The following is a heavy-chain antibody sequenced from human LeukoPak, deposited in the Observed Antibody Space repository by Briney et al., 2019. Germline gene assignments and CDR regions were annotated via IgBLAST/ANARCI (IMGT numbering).Heavy chain of an antibody. Sequence: GESLKISCKGSGYSFTSYWIGWVRQMPGKGLEWMGIIYPGDSDTRYSPSFQGQVTISADRSISTAYLQWSMLNASDTVMYYCARGDYGDYRIFYTLFDFWGQGTLVTVSS. D-gene: IGHD4-17*01. CDR2: IYPGDSDT. CDR1: GYSFTSYW. CDR3: ARGDYGDYRIFYTLFDF. J-gene: IGHJ4*02. V-gene: IGHV5-51*01.